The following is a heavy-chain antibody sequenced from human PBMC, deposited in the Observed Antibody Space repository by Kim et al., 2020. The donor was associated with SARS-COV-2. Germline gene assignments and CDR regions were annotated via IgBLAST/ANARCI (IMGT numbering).Heavy chain of an antibody. CDR1: GGSISIYY. V-gene: IGHV4-59*01. CDR2: IYYSGST. D-gene: IGHD2-15*01. CDR3: ARAGYCSGGSCYNWFDP. J-gene: IGHJ5*02. Sequence: SETLSLTCTVSGGSISIYYWSWIRQPPGKGLEWIGYIYYSGSTNYNPSLKSRFTISVDTSKNQFSLKLSSVTAADTAVYYCARAGYCSGGSCYNWFDPWGQGTLVTVSS.